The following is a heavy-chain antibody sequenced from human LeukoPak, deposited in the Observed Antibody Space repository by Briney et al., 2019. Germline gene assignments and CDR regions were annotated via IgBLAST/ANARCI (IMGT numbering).Heavy chain of an antibody. CDR1: GFTFSNSA. V-gene: IGHV3-23*01. CDR2: ITGGSDNS. Sequence: GGSLRLSCAASGFTFSNSAMTWVRQAPGKGLEWLSSITGGSDNSEYADSVKGRFSISRDNSKNTLFLQMSSLTAEDTAVYYCAKEEDWQQLVPRYYFDYWGQGTLVTVSS. J-gene: IGHJ4*02. D-gene: IGHD6-13*01. CDR3: AKEEDWQQLVPRYYFDY.